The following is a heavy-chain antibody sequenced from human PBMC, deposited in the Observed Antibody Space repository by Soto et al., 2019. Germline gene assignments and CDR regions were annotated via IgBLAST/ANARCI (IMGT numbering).Heavy chain of an antibody. V-gene: IGHV4-31*03. CDR3: ARDYGESSAFDI. D-gene: IGHD3-10*01. Sequence: SETLSLTCTVSGGSISSGGYYWSWIRQHPGKGLEWIGYIYYSGSTYYNPSLKSRVTISVDTSKNQFSLKLSSVTAADTAVYYCARDYGESSAFDIWGQGTMVTV. J-gene: IGHJ3*02. CDR2: IYYSGST. CDR1: GGSISSGGYY.